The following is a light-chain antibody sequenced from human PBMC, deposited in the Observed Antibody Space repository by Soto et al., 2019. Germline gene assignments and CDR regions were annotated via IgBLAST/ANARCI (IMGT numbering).Light chain of an antibody. V-gene: IGKV3-20*01. CDR3: HQYGISP. Sequence: IVLTQSPATLSLSPGEGATLSCRASQNVSDKFLAWYQQKPGQAPRLLIFGASSRATGIPDRFSGSGSVTEFTLTISRLEPEDFAVYYCHQYGISPFGGGTKVEIK. CDR1: QNVSDKF. J-gene: IGKJ4*01. CDR2: GAS.